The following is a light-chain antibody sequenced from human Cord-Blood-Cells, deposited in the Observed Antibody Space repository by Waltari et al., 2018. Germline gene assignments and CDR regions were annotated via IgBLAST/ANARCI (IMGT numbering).Light chain of an antibody. V-gene: IGLV3-19*01. J-gene: IGLJ2*01. CDR1: SLRSYY. CDR2: GKT. Sequence: SSELTQDPAVSVALGQTVRITCQGDSLRSYYASWYQQKPGQAPVLVIYGKTNRPSGIQDRFSGSSSGNTASLTITGAQAEDEADYYCNSRDSSGNHVVFGGGTKLTVL. CDR3: NSRDSSGNHVV.